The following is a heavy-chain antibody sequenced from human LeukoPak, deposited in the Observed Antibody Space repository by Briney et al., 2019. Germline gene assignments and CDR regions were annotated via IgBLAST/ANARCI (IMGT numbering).Heavy chain of an antibody. D-gene: IGHD3-9*01. CDR3: ARGLGPRNYYDILTGSPSYYYYYYMDV. J-gene: IGHJ6*03. Sequence: SVKVSCKASGGTFSSYAISWVRQAPGQGLEWMGGIIPIFGTANYAQKFQGRVTITADESTSTAYMELSSLRSEDTAVYYCARGLGPRNYYDILTGSPSYYYYYYMDVWGKGTTVTISS. CDR2: IIPIFGTA. V-gene: IGHV1-69*01. CDR1: GGTFSSYA.